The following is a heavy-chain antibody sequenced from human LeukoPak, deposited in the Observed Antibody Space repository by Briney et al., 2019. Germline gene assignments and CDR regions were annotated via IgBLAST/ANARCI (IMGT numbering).Heavy chain of an antibody. V-gene: IGHV4-59*12. Sequence: SETLSLTCTVSGGSISSYYWSWIRQPPGKGLEWIGYIYYSGSTNYNPSLKSRVTISVDTSKNQFSLKLGSVTAADTAVYYCARDGLLWFGELSAVFDIWGQGTMVTVPS. CDR1: GGSISSYY. D-gene: IGHD3-10*01. CDR2: IYYSGST. J-gene: IGHJ3*02. CDR3: ARDGLLWFGELSAVFDI.